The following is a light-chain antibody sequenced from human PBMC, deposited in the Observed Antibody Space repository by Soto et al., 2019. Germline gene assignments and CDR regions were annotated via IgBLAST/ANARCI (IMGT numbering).Light chain of an antibody. CDR3: QQHNNWPLT. Sequence: EIVMTQSPATVSVSPGDRVTLSCLARQRVNNYLALYQQQPGHAPRLLVYRIFSRANVVPARFSGSGSGTEFTLPISSLQAEDSAVYYCQQHNNWPLTFGGGKKVAIK. V-gene: IGKV3D-15*01. CDR2: RIF. CDR1: QRVNNY. J-gene: IGKJ4*01.